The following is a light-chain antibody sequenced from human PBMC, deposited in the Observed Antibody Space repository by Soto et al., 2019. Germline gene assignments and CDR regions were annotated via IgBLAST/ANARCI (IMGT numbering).Light chain of an antibody. V-gene: IGKV1-5*03. CDR1: QSISSW. CDR2: KAS. J-gene: IGKJ4*01. Sequence: DIQMTQSTSTLSASVGDRVTITCRASQSISSWLAWYQQKPGKAPKLLIYKASGLESGVPSRFSGSGSGTEFTLTISSLQPDDFATYYCQQYNTYPFTFGGGTKVEIK. CDR3: QQYNTYPFT.